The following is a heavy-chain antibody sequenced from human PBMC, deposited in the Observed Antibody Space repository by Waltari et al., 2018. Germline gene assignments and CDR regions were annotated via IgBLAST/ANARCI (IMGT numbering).Heavy chain of an antibody. J-gene: IGHJ6*03. CDR3: ARGIKEYNWNYVVYYYYMDV. CDR1: GGSFSGYY. D-gene: IGHD1-7*01. V-gene: IGHV4-34*01. CDR2: INHSGST. Sequence: QVQLQQWGAGLLKPSETLSLTCAVYGGSFSGYYWSWIRQPPGEGLGWIGEINHSGSTNSNTSRKSRVTISVDTSKNQFSRKVSSVTAADTAVYYCARGIKEYNWNYVVYYYYMDVWGKGTTVTVSS.